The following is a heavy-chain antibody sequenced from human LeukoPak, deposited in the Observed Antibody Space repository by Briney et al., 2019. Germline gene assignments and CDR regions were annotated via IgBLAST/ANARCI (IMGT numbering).Heavy chain of an antibody. V-gene: IGHV3-66*01. J-gene: IGHJ4*02. CDR3: ARDASADY. Sequence: GSLRLSCAASGFTVSSNYMSWVRQAPGKGLEWVSIIYSGGSTYYADSVKGRFTISRDNSKNTVYLQMNSLRAEDTAVYYCARDASADYWGQGTLVTVSS. CDR1: GFTVSSNY. CDR2: IYSGGST.